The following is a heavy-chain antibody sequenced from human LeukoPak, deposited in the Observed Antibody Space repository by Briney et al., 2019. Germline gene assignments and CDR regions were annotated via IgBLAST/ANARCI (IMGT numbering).Heavy chain of an antibody. CDR3: AKDRIATVVTPYDY. V-gene: IGHV3-23*01. CDR2: ISCSGGTT. J-gene: IGHJ4*02. CDR1: GITLSNYG. D-gene: IGHD4-23*01. Sequence: GGSLRLSCAVSGITLSNYGMSWVRQAPGKGLEWVAGISCSGGTTNYADPVKGRFTISRDNSKNTLYLQMNSLRAEDTAVYYCAKDRIATVVTPYDYWGQGTLVTVSS.